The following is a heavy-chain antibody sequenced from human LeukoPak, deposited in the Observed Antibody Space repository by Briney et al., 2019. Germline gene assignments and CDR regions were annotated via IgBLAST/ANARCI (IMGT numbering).Heavy chain of an antibody. J-gene: IGHJ4*02. V-gene: IGHV1-69*13. CDR1: GGTFSSYA. CDR3: ARGAYDILTGYYKCLHY. CDR2: IIPIFGTA. D-gene: IGHD3-9*01. Sequence: SVKVSCKASGGTFSSYAISWVRQAPGQGLEWMGGIIPIFGTANYAQKFQGRGTITADESTSTAYMELSSLRSEDTAVYYWARGAYDILTGYYKCLHYWGQGTLVTVSS.